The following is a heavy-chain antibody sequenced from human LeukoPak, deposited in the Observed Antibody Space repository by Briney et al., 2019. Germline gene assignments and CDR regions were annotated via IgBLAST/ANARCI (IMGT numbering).Heavy chain of an antibody. D-gene: IGHD1-26*01. V-gene: IGHV6-1*01. CDR1: GDSVSSNSAA. CDR3: ARDPVGGSTIFDY. Sequence: SQTLSLTCAISGDSVSSNSAAWNWIRQSPSRGLEWLGRTYYRSKWYYDYAVAVKSRISINPDTSKNQFSLQLSSATPEDTAVYYCARDPVGGSTIFDYWGQGTLVTVSS. J-gene: IGHJ4*02. CDR2: TYYRSKWYY.